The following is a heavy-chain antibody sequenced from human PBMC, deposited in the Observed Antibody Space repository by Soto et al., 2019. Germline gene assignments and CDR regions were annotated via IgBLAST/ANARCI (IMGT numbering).Heavy chain of an antibody. V-gene: IGHV1-2*02. Sequence: ASVKVSCKASGYTFTGYYMHWVRQAPGQGLEWMGWINPNSGGTNYAQKFQGRVTMTRDTSISTAYMELSRLRSDDTATYYCAHRVDSSGYYFDYWGQGTPVTVSS. CDR2: INPNSGGT. D-gene: IGHD3-22*01. J-gene: IGHJ4*02. CDR1: GYTFTGYY. CDR3: AHRVDSSGYYFDY.